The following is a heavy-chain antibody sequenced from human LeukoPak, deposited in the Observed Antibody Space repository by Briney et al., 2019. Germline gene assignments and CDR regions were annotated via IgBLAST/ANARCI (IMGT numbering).Heavy chain of an antibody. CDR1: GFPFSSYS. CDR2: IDSTTGGS. CDR3: AKVNYCEPYF. Sequence: PGGSLRLSCAASGFPFSSYSMSWVRQAPGKGLEWVSTIDSTTGGSYYADSVKGRFIISRDNSQNTLYLQLNSLRADDTAFYYSAKVNYCEPYFWGQGTLVTVSS. D-gene: IGHD5-24*01. J-gene: IGHJ4*02. V-gene: IGHV3-23*01.